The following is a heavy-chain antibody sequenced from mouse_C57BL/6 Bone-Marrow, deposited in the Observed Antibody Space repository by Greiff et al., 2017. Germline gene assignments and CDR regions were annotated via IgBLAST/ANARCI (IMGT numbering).Heavy chain of an antibody. J-gene: IGHJ2*01. V-gene: IGHV1-82*01. CDR1: GYAFSSSW. CDR2: IYPGDGDT. CDR3: ARSWDAFFDY. Sequence: VQLQQSGPELVKPGASVKISCKASGYAFSSSWMNWVKQRPGKGLEWIGRIYPGDGDTNYNRKFKGKATLTADKSSSTAYMQLSSLTSEDSAVYFCARSWDAFFDYWGQGTTLTVSS. D-gene: IGHD4-1*01.